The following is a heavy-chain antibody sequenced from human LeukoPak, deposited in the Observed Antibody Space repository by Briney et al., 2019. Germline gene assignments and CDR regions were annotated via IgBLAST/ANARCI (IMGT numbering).Heavy chain of an antibody. D-gene: IGHD6-19*01. Sequence: GGSLRLSCAASGFTFSCYAMSWVRQAPGKGLEWVSAISGSGGSTYYADSVKGRFTISRGNSKNTLYLQMNSLRAEDTAVYYCAKGLLLQYSSGWSYYFDYWGQGTLVTVSS. J-gene: IGHJ4*02. CDR2: ISGSGGST. V-gene: IGHV3-23*01. CDR3: AKGLLLQYSSGWSYYFDY. CDR1: GFTFSCYA.